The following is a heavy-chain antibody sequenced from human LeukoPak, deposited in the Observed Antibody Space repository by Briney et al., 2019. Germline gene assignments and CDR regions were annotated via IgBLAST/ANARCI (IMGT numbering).Heavy chain of an antibody. CDR3: ARDGVVQWLSYYFEY. V-gene: IGHV3-30*04. CDR2: ISYDGSNE. Sequence: PGGSLRLSCAASGFTFSSYAMHWVRQAPGKGLEWVAVISYDGSNEYYADSVKGRLTLSRDNSKNTLYLQMNSLRAEDTAVYYCARDGVVQWLSYYFEYWGQGTLVTVSS. CDR1: GFTFSSYA. J-gene: IGHJ4*02. D-gene: IGHD6-19*01.